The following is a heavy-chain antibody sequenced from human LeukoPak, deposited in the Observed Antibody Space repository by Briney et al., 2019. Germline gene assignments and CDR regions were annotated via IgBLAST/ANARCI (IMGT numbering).Heavy chain of an antibody. D-gene: IGHD3-10*01. CDR1: GYTFTNYG. V-gene: IGHV1-18*01. Sequence: ASVKVSCKASGYTFTNYGISWVRQAPGQGLEWMGWISPYNGNTNDAQRFQGGVTVTSDTSTNTAYMELRSLRSDDTAVYYCARESGSSDALDLWGRGTMVTVSS. CDR3: ARESGSSDALDL. J-gene: IGHJ3*01. CDR2: ISPYNGNT.